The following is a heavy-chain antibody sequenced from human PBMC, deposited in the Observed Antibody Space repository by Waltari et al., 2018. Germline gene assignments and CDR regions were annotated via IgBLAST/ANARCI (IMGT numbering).Heavy chain of an antibody. CDR3: ARRNGPSDY. Sequence: EVQLVQSGAEVKQPGESLRISCKASGYTFTDYWIDWVRQMPGKGLELMGVIYPGDSDARYSPSFQGQVTISVDKSISTAYLQWSSLKASDTAMYFCARRNGPSDYWGQGTLVAVSS. CDR1: GYTFTDYW. J-gene: IGHJ4*02. CDR2: IYPGDSDA. D-gene: IGHD1-1*01. V-gene: IGHV5-51*01.